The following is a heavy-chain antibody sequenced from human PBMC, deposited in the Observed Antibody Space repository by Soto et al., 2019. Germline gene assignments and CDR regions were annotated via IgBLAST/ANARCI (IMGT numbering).Heavy chain of an antibody. D-gene: IGHD3-3*01. CDR3: ARDKYYDFWSGTPDYGMDV. V-gene: IGHV4-31*03. J-gene: IGHJ6*02. Sequence: SETLSLPCTVSGASISRGGYYWSWIRQHPGKGLEWIGYIYYSGSTYYNPSLKSRVTISLDTSKNQFSLKLSSVTAADTAVYYCARDKYYDFWSGTPDYGMDVWCQGTTVTVSS. CDR2: IYYSGST. CDR1: GASISRGGYY.